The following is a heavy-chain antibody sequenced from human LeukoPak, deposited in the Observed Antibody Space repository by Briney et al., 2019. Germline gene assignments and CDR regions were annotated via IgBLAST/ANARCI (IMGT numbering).Heavy chain of an antibody. CDR1: GDSLTNSF. CDR3: ARDSRGGGPDFDY. CDR2: IHYRGTT. D-gene: IGHD3-16*01. V-gene: IGHV4-59*01. Sequence: SETLSLTCSVSGDSLTNSFWAWIRQPPGKGLEWIGYIHYRGTTTSYNPSLESRVAISLDTSRNQFSLKLSSLTAADTAVYYCARDSRGGGPDFDYWGQGTLVTVSS. J-gene: IGHJ4*02.